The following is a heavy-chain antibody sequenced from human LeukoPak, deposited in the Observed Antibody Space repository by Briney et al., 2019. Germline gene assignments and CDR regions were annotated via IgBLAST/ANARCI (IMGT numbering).Heavy chain of an antibody. Sequence: QPGRSLRLSWGASIFTFTSYGTDGVRQAPGRGLEWGAVISYDGSNKYYADSVKGRFTISRDNSKNTLYLQMNRLRAEDTALYYCSQDRWLPPMGLFDYWGQGTLVTVSS. V-gene: IGHV3-30*18. J-gene: IGHJ4*02. CDR3: SQDRWLPPMGLFDY. CDR1: IFTFTSYG. D-gene: IGHD5-18*01. CDR2: ISYDGSNK.